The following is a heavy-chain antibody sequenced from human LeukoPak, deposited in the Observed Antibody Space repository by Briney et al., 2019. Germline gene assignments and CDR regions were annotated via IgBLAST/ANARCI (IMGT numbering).Heavy chain of an antibody. CDR2: IYYSGST. CDR3: ARAVAYDSSGYYLQNAFDI. V-gene: IGHV4-59*01. D-gene: IGHD3-22*01. Sequence: MSSETLSLTCTVSGGSISSYYWSWIRQPPGKGLEWIGYIYYSGSTNYNPSLKSRVTISVDTSKNQFSLKLSSVTAADTAVYYCARAVAYDSSGYYLQNAFDIWGQGTIVTVSS. CDR1: GGSISSYY. J-gene: IGHJ3*02.